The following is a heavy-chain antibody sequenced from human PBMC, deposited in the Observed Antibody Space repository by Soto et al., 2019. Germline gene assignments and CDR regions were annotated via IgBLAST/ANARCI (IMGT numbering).Heavy chain of an antibody. D-gene: IGHD3-3*01. CDR3: ATGVIWIGYFTVDS. Sequence: SVKVSCKASGGSFGNSAINWVRQTPGQGLEWLGGFIPVYRTLNYAQKFQGRVTITADESTGTAYMTLSSLASDDTAVYYCATGVIWIGYFTVDSWGQGARVTVS. J-gene: IGHJ4*02. V-gene: IGHV1-69*13. CDR2: FIPVYRTL. CDR1: GGSFGNSA.